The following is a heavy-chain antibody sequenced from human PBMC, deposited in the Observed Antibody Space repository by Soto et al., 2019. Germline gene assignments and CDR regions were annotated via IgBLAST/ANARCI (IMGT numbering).Heavy chain of an antibody. V-gene: IGHV1-3*01. D-gene: IGHD3-16*01. CDR2: INGGDGDT. CDR3: VAVDYGDY. J-gene: IGHJ4*02. Sequence: ASVKVSCKASGYIFTNYAIHWVRQAPGQRPEWMGWINGGDGDTKYLQNFQGRVRFTRDTSASTAYMEVPSLRSEDTAVYFCVAVDYGDYWGQGTLVTVSS. CDR1: GYIFTNYA.